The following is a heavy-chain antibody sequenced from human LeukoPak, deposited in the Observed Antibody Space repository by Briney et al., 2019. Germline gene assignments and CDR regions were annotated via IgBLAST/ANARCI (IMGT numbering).Heavy chain of an antibody. CDR2: IYYSGST. V-gene: IGHV4-39*01. Sequence: PSETLSLTCTVSGGSISSSSYYWGWIRQPPGKGLEWIGSIYYSGSTYYNPSLKRRVTISVDTSKNQFSLKLSSVTAADTAAHYCARHEQLWVYYFDYWGQGTLVTVSS. D-gene: IGHD5-18*01. CDR1: GGSISSSSYY. CDR3: ARHEQLWVYYFDY. J-gene: IGHJ4*02.